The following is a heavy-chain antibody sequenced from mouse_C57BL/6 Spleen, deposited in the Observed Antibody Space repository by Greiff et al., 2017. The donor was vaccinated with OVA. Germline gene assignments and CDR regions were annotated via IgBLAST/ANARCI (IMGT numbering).Heavy chain of an antibody. Sequence: QVQLQQSGAELAKPGASVKLSCKASGYTFTSYWMHWVKQRPGQGLEWIGYINPSSGYTKYNQKFNDKATLTADKSSSTAYMQLSSLTYEDSAVYYCARSPITTVVENYFDYWGQGTTLTVSS. CDR1: GYTFTSYW. CDR3: ARSPITTVVENYFDY. J-gene: IGHJ2*01. V-gene: IGHV1-7*01. CDR2: INPSSGYT. D-gene: IGHD1-1*01.